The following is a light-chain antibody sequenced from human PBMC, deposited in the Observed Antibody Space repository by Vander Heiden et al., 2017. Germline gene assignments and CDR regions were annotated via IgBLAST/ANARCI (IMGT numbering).Light chain of an antibody. CDR1: ALPTQY. V-gene: IGLV3-25*03. CDR3: QSADSSGTLVV. CDR2: SDS. J-gene: IGLJ2*01. Sequence: YELTQPPSVSVSPGQTARITCSGHALPTQYSYWYQQKPGLAPVMLIDSDSERPSGIPGRFSASKSGTTVTLTISPVQAEDEADYYCQSADSSGTLVVCGGGTKLT.